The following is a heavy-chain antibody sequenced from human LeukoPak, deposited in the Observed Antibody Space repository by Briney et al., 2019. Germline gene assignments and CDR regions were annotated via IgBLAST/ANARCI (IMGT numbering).Heavy chain of an antibody. Sequence: ASVKVSCKASGGTFSSYAISWVRQAPGQGLEWMGRVIPILGIANYAQKFQGRVTMTRDTSISTAYMELSRLRSDDTAVYYCARSYDFWSGYYFLGIWGQGTLVTVSS. D-gene: IGHD3-3*01. CDR1: GGTFSSYA. J-gene: IGHJ4*02. CDR2: VIPILGIA. V-gene: IGHV1-69*04. CDR3: ARSYDFWSGYYFLGI.